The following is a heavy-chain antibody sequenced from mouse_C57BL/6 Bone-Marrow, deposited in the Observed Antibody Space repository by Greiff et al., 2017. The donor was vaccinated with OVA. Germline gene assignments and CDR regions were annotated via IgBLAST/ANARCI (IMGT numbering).Heavy chain of an antibody. V-gene: IGHV5-6*01. Sequence: EVMLVESGGDLVKPGGSLKLSCAASGFTFSSYGMSWVRQTPDKRLEWVATISSGGSYTYYPDSVKGRFTISRDNAKNTLYLQMSSLKSEDTAMYYCARPLRTGAMDYWGQGTSVTVSS. D-gene: IGHD1-1*01. CDR2: ISSGGSYT. CDR1: GFTFSSYG. CDR3: ARPLRTGAMDY. J-gene: IGHJ4*01.